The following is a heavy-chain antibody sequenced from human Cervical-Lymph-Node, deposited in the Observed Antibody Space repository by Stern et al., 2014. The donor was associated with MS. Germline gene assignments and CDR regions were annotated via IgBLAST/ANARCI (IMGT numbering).Heavy chain of an antibody. Sequence: QVQLGQTGAEEKEPGASVKVSCKASGYTFSDYYPNWVRQAPGQGLESLGWFSTKRCGTNFAQEFQSSVTMTSDTSIATADMELTRLRSDDTAVYYCARRVAAAGTHYYGLFGHWGQGTLVTVSS. CDR3: ARRVAAAGTHYYGLFGH. V-gene: IGHV1-2*02. CDR2: FSTKRCGT. D-gene: IGHD6-13*01. J-gene: IGHJ4*02. CDR1: GYTFSDYY.